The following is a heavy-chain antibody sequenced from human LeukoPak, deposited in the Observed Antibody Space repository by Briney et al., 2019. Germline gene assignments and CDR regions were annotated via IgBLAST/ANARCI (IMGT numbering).Heavy chain of an antibody. CDR2: VDYTGIT. D-gene: IGHD1-26*01. CDR3: ASTPYSGSYYWYFDL. Sequence: SETLSLTCTVSGGSISSSGYYWGWIRQPPGKGLEWIGSVDYTGITSHSPSLKSRVTISVDTSKNQFSLKVSSVSAADTGVYYCASTPYSGSYYWYFDLWGRGTLVTVSS. CDR1: GGSISSSGYY. V-gene: IGHV4-39*01. J-gene: IGHJ2*01.